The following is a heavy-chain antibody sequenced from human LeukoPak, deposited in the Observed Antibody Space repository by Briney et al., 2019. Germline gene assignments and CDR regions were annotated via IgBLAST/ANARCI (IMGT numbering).Heavy chain of an antibody. CDR3: ARSGTQQLGYCSGGSCYPYYFDY. V-gene: IGHV1-69*01. CDR2: IIPIFGTA. D-gene: IGHD2-15*01. J-gene: IGHJ4*02. Sequence: GASVKVSCKASGGTFSRHAISWVRQAPGQGLEWMGGIIPIFGTANYAQKFQGRVTITADESTSTAYMELSSLRSEDTAVYYCARSGTQQLGYCSGGSCYPYYFDYWGQGTLVTVSS. CDR1: GGTFSRHA.